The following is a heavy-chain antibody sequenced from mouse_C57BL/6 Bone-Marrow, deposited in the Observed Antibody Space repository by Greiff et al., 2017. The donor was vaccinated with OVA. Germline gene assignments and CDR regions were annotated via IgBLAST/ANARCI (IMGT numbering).Heavy chain of an antibody. Sequence: ESGPGLVKPSQSLSLTCSVTGYSITSGYYWNWIRQFPGNKLEWMGYISYDGSNNYNQSLKNRISITRDTSKNQFFLKLNSVTTEDTATYYCARDRGSDDYDGYYYAMDYWGQGTSVTVSS. D-gene: IGHD2-4*01. CDR2: ISYDGSN. J-gene: IGHJ4*01. V-gene: IGHV3-6*01. CDR1: GYSITSGYY. CDR3: ARDRGSDDYDGYYYAMDY.